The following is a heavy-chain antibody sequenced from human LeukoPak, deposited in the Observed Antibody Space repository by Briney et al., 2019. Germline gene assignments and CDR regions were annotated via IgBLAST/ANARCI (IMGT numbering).Heavy chain of an antibody. CDR1: GGSISSSSYY. D-gene: IGHD4-17*01. CDR2: IYYSGST. CDR3: ARGDYGGKGSIDY. Sequence: SETLSLTCTVSGGSISSSSYYWGWIRQPPGKGLEWIGSIYYSGSTYYNPSLKSRVTISVDTSKNQFSLKLSSVTAADTAVCYCARGDYGGKGSIDYWGQGTLVTVSS. J-gene: IGHJ4*02. V-gene: IGHV4-39*01.